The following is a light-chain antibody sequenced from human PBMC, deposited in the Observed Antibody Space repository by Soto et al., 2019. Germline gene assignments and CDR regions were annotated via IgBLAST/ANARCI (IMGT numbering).Light chain of an antibody. V-gene: IGKV3-15*01. CDR2: GAS. Sequence: IVMTQSPPTVSVSPGERATLSFRASQAISRNLALYQQRPGQAPRLLMFGASTRAPGIPARFSGSGSGTEFTLTISSLQSEDVAVYFCHQYENWPKTFGQGTKVDIK. CDR1: QAISRN. CDR3: HQYENWPKT. J-gene: IGKJ1*01.